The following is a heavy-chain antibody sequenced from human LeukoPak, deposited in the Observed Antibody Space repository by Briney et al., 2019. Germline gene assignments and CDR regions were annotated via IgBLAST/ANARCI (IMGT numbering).Heavy chain of an antibody. V-gene: IGHV3-23*01. D-gene: IGHD3-10*01. J-gene: IGHJ4*02. CDR2: ISGSGGST. CDR1: GFTFSSYS. CDR3: AKDCYMVRGVIHPPDY. Sequence: QTGGSLRLSCAASGFTFSSYSMNWVRQAPGKGLEWVSAISGSGGSTYYADSVKGRFTISRDNSKDTLYLQMNSLRAEDTAVYYCAKDCYMVRGVIHPPDYWGQGTLVTVSS.